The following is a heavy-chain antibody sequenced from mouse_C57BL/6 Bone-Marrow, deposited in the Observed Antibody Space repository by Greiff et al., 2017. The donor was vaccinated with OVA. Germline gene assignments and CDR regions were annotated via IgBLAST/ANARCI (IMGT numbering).Heavy chain of an antibody. CDR1: GFNITDDY. V-gene: IGHV14-4*01. D-gene: IGHD1-1*01. CDR2: IDPENGDT. Sequence: EVKLQQSGAELVRPGASVKLSCTASGFNITDDYMHWVKQRPEQGLEWIGWIDPENGDTEYASKFQGKATITADTASNTAYLQLSSLTSEDTAVYYCNSGSTWFAYWGQGTLVTVSA. CDR3: NSGSTWFAY. J-gene: IGHJ3*01.